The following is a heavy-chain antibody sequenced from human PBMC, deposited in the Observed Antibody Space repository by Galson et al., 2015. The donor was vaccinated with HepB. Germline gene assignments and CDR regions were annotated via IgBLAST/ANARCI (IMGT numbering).Heavy chain of an antibody. V-gene: IGHV1-2*02. CDR2: INPNSGGT. Sequence: SVKVSCKASADTFSGYYLHWVRQAPGQGLEWRGWINPNSGGTKYAQNFQGRVTMTRDTSITTVYMELNSLTFDDTAVYYCARVDASIFGVALCYRGQATRVTIAS. CDR1: ADTFSGYY. D-gene: IGHD3-3*01. J-gene: IGHJ4*02. CDR3: ARVDASIFGVALCY.